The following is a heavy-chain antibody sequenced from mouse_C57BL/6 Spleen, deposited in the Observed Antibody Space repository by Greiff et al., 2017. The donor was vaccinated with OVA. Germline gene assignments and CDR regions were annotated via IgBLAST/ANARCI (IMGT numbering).Heavy chain of an antibody. CDR2: IDPENGDT. Sequence: EVQLKQSGAELVRPGASVKLSCTASGFNIKDDYMHWVKQRPEQGLEWIGWIDPENGDTEYASKFQGKATITADTSSNTAYLQLSSLTSEDTAVYYCTTSGSSLYAMDYWGQGTSVTVSS. V-gene: IGHV14-4*01. CDR1: GFNIKDDY. J-gene: IGHJ4*01. CDR3: TTSGSSLYAMDY. D-gene: IGHD1-1*01.